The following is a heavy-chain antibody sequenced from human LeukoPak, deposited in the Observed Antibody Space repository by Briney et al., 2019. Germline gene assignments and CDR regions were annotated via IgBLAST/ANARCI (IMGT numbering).Heavy chain of an antibody. D-gene: IGHD6-13*01. Sequence: GGSLRLSCAASGFTFSSYWMNWVRQAPGKGLVWVSSISGNSGRTYYADSVKGRFSISRDNSNNTLYLQMNSLRAEDAAVYYCAKSTSSWERVDYWGQGTLVTVSS. V-gene: IGHV3-23*01. CDR3: AKSTSSWERVDY. CDR2: ISGNSGRT. CDR1: GFTFSSYW. J-gene: IGHJ4*02.